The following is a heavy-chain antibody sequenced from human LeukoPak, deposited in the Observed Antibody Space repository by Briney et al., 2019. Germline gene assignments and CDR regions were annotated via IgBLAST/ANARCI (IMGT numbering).Heavy chain of an antibody. J-gene: IGHJ3*02. V-gene: IGHV3-33*01. CDR1: GFTFSSYG. D-gene: IGHD2-2*01. CDR3: ARDGGIVVVPAATYNWNSLDI. CDR2: IWYDGSNK. Sequence: AGGSLRLSCAASGFTFSSYGMHSVRQAPGKGLEWVAVIWYDGSNKYYADSVKGRFTISRDNSKNTLYLQMNSLRAEDTAVYYCARDGGIVVVPAATYNWNSLDIWGQGTMVTVSS.